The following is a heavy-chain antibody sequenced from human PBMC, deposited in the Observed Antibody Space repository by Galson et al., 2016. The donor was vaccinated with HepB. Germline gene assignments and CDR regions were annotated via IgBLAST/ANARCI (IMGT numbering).Heavy chain of an antibody. CDR2: ISSSTSYI. CDR3: AREKGGSTMASHWFDP. J-gene: IGHJ5*02. Sequence: SLRLSCAASGFNFSIYTINWVRQAPGKGLEWVSSISSSTSYIHYSDSLEGRFTISRDNAKNSLFLEMNSLRPEDTAVYFCAREKGGSTMASHWFDPWGLGTLVTVSS. CDR1: GFNFSIYT. V-gene: IGHV3-21*01. D-gene: IGHD4/OR15-4a*01.